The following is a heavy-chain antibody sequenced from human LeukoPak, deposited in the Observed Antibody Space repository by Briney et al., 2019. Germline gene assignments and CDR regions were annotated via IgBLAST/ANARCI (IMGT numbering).Heavy chain of an antibody. CDR3: ARGIYGYYDH. V-gene: IGHV3-23*01. CDR1: GFTFSNYA. D-gene: IGHD4-17*01. Sequence: GGSLRLSWAASGFTFSNYAMSWVRQAPGKGLEWVSAISSSGGGTYYADSVKGRFTISRDNSKDTLSLQMNSLRAEDTAVYYYARGIYGYYDHWGQGTLVTVST. J-gene: IGHJ4*02. CDR2: ISSSGGGT.